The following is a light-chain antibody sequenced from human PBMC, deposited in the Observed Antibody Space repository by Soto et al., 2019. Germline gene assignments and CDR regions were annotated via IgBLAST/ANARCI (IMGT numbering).Light chain of an antibody. CDR2: KAS. Sequence: IQMTQSPSSLSASVGDRVTITCRASQGIRNDLGWYQQKPGKAPKLLIYKASSLESGVPSRFSGSGSGAEFTLTISSLQPDDFATYYCQQYNTYSRTFGQGTKVDIK. CDR3: QQYNTYSRT. CDR1: QGIRND. J-gene: IGKJ1*01. V-gene: IGKV1-5*03.